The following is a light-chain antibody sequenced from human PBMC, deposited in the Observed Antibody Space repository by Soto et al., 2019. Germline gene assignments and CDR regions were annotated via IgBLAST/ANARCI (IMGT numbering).Light chain of an antibody. V-gene: IGLV1-44*01. Sequence: QSVLTQPPSASGTPGQRVTISCSGSTSNIGLNPVTWYQHLPGTAPKLLVYTNDQRPSGVPDRSSGSKSGTSASLAVSGLQSDDEADYYCASWDDSLNAYVFGTGTKLTVL. CDR3: ASWDDSLNAYV. CDR2: TND. J-gene: IGLJ1*01. CDR1: TSNIGLNP.